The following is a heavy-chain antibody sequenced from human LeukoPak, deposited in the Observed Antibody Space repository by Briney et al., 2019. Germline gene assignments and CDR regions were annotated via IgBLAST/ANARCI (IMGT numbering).Heavy chain of an antibody. CDR2: IYYSGST. Sequence: SETPSLTCTVSGGSVSSGSYSWSWIRQPPGKGLEWIGYIYYSGSTNYNPSLKSRVTISVDTSKNQFSLKLSSVTAADTAVYYCARVYRYSSSWYYFDYWGQGTLVTVSS. J-gene: IGHJ4*02. V-gene: IGHV4-61*01. CDR3: ARVYRYSSSWYYFDY. D-gene: IGHD6-13*01. CDR1: GGSVSSGSYS.